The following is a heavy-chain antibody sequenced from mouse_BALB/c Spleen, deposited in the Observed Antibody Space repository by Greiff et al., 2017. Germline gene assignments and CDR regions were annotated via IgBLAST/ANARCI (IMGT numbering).Heavy chain of an antibody. V-gene: IGHV1-87*01. D-gene: IGHD1-1*01. CDR2: IYPGDGDT. J-gene: IGHJ2*01. CDR1: GYTFTSYW. Sequence: QVQLKESGAELARPGASVKLSCKASGYTFTSYWMQWVKQRPGQGLEWIGAIYPGDGDTRYTQKFKGKATLTADKSSSTAYMQLSSLASEDSAVYYCAITTVVAKGNYFDYWGQGTTLTVSS. CDR3: AITTVVAKGNYFDY.